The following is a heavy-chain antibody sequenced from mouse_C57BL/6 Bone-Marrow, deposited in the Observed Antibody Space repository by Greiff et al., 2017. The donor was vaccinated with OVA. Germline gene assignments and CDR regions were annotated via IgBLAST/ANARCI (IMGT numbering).Heavy chain of an antibody. V-gene: IGHV1-15*01. D-gene: IGHD2-3*01. Sequence: VKRVESGAELVRPGASVTLSCKASGYTFTDYEMHWVKQTPVHGLEWIGAIDPETGGTAYNQKFKGKAILTADKSSSTAYMELRSLTSEDSAVYYCTRSDDGYYRYWFAYWGQGTLVTVSA. J-gene: IGHJ3*01. CDR2: IDPETGGT. CDR1: GYTFTDYE. CDR3: TRSDDGYYRYWFAY.